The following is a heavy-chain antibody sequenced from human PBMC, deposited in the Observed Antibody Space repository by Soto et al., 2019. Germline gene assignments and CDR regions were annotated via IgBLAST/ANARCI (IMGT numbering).Heavy chain of an antibody. Sequence: GGSLRLSCAASGFTFSSYAMSWVRQAPGKGLEWVSGIDGSGRNTYYADSVKDRFTISRDNSKNTLSVQMNGLRVEDTALYYCAKDGGSVCSGGTCYFQAPDYWGQGTLVTVSS. V-gene: IGHV3-23*01. CDR2: IDGSGRNT. CDR3: AKDGGSVCSGGTCYFQAPDY. J-gene: IGHJ4*02. CDR1: GFTFSSYA. D-gene: IGHD2-15*01.